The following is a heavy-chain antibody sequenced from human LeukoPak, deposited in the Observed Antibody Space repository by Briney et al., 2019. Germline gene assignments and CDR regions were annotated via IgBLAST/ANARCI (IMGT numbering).Heavy chain of an antibody. CDR3: ARAGYSYGQSIYFDY. CDR1: GYTFTGYY. CDR2: INPNSGGT. V-gene: IGHV1-2*02. D-gene: IGHD5-18*01. J-gene: IGHJ4*02. Sequence: ASVKVSCKASGYTFTGYYMHWVRQAPGQGLEWMGWINPNSGGTNYAQKFQGRVTMTRDTSISTAYMELSGLRSDDTAGYYCARAGYSYGQSIYFDYWGQGTLVTVSS.